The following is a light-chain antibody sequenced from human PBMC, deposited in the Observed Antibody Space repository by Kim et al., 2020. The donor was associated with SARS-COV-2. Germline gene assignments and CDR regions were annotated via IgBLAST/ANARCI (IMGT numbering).Light chain of an antibody. CDR3: QVWDRTYDHVV. CDR2: YDS. J-gene: IGLJ3*02. V-gene: IGLV3-21*04. CDR1: NIGGKS. Sequence: APGETAMITCGGTNIGGKSVFWYQHKAGQAPVLVISYDSDRPSGISGRFSGSNSGDTATLTISRVEGEDEADYHCQVWDRTYDHVVFGGGTTLTVL.